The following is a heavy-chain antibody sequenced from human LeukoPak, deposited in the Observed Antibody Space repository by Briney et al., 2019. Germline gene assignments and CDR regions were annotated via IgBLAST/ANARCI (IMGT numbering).Heavy chain of an antibody. CDR1: GLTFSSHA. CDR2: ISYDGSNK. D-gene: IGHD6-6*01. J-gene: IGHJ4*02. Sequence: GRSLRLSCAASGLTFSSHAMHWVRQAPGKGLEWVAVISYDGSNKYYADSVKGRFTISRDNSKNTLYLQMNSLRAEDTAVCYCASIPAAAPGSPFDYWGQGTLVTVSS. CDR3: ASIPAAAPGSPFDY. V-gene: IGHV3-30-3*01.